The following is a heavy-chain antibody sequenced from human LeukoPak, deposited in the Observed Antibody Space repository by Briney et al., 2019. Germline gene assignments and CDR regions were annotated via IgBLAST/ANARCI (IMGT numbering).Heavy chain of an antibody. D-gene: IGHD1-26*01. CDR3: ASTPSVGDYYPWYFDF. CDR2: ISVSGVST. CDR1: GFTFSSYA. Sequence: GGSLRLSCAASGFTFSSYAMSWVRQAPGKGLEWVSGISVSGVSTYYADSVKGRFTISRDNSKNTLYLQMYSLRAEDTALYYCASTPSVGDYYPWYFDFWGRGALVTVSS. J-gene: IGHJ2*01. V-gene: IGHV3-23*01.